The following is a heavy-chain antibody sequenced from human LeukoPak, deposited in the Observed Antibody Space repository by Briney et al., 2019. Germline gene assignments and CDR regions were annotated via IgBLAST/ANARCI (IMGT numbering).Heavy chain of an antibody. Sequence: GSLRLSCTASGFTFGDYAMSWVRQAPGKGLEWVGFIRSKAYGGTTEYAASVKGRFTISRDDSKSIADLQMNSLKTEDTAVYYCTRAQGYCTNGVCYTLYWGQGTLVTVSS. CDR2: IRSKAYGGTT. D-gene: IGHD2-8*01. V-gene: IGHV3-49*04. CDR1: GFTFGDYA. J-gene: IGHJ4*02. CDR3: TRAQGYCTNGVCYTLY.